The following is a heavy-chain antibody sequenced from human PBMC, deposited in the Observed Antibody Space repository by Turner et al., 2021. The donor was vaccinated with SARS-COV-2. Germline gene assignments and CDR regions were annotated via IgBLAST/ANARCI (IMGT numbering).Heavy chain of an antibody. D-gene: IGHD3-22*01. CDR3: ARLDYDSSGYYSSGFDY. CDR2: IYYSRGT. J-gene: IGHJ4*02. CDR1: VDSISSSCYY. Sequence: QLQLQESGPGLVKPSETLSLTCTVSVDSISSSCYYWGWIRHTPGKGLEWIGSIYYSRGTYYNPSLKSRVTISVDTTKNQFYLKLSSVTAADTAVYYCARLDYDSSGYYSSGFDYWGQGTLVTVSS. V-gene: IGHV4-39*01.